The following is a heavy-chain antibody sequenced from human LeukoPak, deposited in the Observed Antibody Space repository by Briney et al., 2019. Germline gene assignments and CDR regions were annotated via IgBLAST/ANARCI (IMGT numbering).Heavy chain of an antibody. CDR2: ISSSGSTI. D-gene: IGHD3-10*01. Sequence: GGSLRLSCAASGFTFSDYYMSWIRQAPGKGLEWVSYISSSGSTIYYADSVKGRFTISRDNAKNSLYLQMNSLRAEDTAVYYCAKDSEWFGGARYFDYWGQGTLVTVSS. V-gene: IGHV3-11*04. J-gene: IGHJ4*02. CDR1: GFTFSDYY. CDR3: AKDSEWFGGARYFDY.